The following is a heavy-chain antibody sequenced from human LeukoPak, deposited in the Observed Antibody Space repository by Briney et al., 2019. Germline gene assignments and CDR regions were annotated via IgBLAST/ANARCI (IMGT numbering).Heavy chain of an antibody. V-gene: IGHV3-48*01. D-gene: IGHD2-21*01. CDR3: AKTSDYYLDY. J-gene: IGHJ4*02. CDR1: GFTFSSYS. Sequence: GGSLRLSCAASGFTFSSYSMDWVRQAPGKGLEWVSYISSSSSTIYYADSVKGRFTISRDNAKNSLYLQMNSLRPEDTAVYYCAKTSDYYLDYWGQGTLVTVSS. CDR2: ISSSSSTI.